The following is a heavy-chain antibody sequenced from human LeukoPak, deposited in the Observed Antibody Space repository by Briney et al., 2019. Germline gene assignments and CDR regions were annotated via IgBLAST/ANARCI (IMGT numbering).Heavy chain of an antibody. CDR1: GDSISTYY. CDR3: ARMRGDYVVDS. V-gene: IGHV4-59*01. CDR2: IHYSGST. J-gene: IGHJ5*01. D-gene: IGHD4-17*01. Sequence: SETLSLTCTVSGDSISTYYWSWIRQPPGKGLECIGYIHYSGSTNYNPSPKSRVTLSLYTSKNQFSLNLRSVTAADTGVHYCARMRGDYVVDSWGQGTLVTVSS.